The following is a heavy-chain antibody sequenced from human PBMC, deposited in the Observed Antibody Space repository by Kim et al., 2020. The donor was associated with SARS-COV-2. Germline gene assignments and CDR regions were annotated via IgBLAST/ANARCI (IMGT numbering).Heavy chain of an antibody. Sequence: GGSLRLSCAASGFTFSSYEMNWVRQAPGKGLEWVSYISSSGSTIYYADSVKGRFTISRDNAKNSLYLQMNSLRAEDTAVYYCARSEVGYYGSGESGMDVWGQGTTVTVSS. V-gene: IGHV3-48*03. CDR3: ARSEVGYYGSGESGMDV. CDR2: ISSSGSTI. D-gene: IGHD3-10*01. CDR1: GFTFSSYE. J-gene: IGHJ6*02.